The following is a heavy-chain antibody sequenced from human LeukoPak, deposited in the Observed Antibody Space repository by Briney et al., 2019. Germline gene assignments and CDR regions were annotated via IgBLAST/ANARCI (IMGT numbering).Heavy chain of an antibody. J-gene: IGHJ4*02. D-gene: IGHD3-22*01. V-gene: IGHV3-48*03. CDR3: ASGLEMYYDSSGYPRGGY. Sequence: PGGSLRLSCAASRFTLSSYEMNWVRQAPGKGLEWVSYISSSGSTIYYADSVKGRFTISRDNAKNSLYLQMNSLRAEDTAVHYCASGLEMYYDSSGYPRGGYWGQGTLVTVSS. CDR2: ISSSGSTI. CDR1: RFTLSSYE.